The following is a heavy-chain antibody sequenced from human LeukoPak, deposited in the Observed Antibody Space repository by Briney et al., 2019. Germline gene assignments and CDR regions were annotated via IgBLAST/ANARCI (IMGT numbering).Heavy chain of an antibody. CDR1: GGTFSSKA. V-gene: IGHV1-69*13. J-gene: IGHJ4*02. Sequence: SVKVSCKASGGTFSSKAISWVRQAPGQGLEWIGGIIPIFGAPFYAQKFQGRVTITADESTNTANMELDSLKSEDTAVYYCARGFSSSWSYFENWGQGTLVTVSS. CDR3: ARGFSSSWSYFEN. D-gene: IGHD6-13*01. CDR2: IIPIFGAP.